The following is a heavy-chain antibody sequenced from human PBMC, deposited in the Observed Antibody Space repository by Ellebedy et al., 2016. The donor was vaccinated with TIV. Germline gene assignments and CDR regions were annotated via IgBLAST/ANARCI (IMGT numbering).Heavy chain of an antibody. CDR1: GYTFTNHG. Sequence: ASVKVSCKSSGYTFTNHGISWVRQAPGQGLEWMGWISTYSGNTNYARKLQGRVSMTTDTSTSTAYLELRNLRSDDTAVYYCARLSWGCGDNEPVDYWGQGTLVTVSS. J-gene: IGHJ4*02. CDR2: ISTYSGNT. CDR3: ARLSWGCGDNEPVDY. V-gene: IGHV1-18*04. D-gene: IGHD4-17*01.